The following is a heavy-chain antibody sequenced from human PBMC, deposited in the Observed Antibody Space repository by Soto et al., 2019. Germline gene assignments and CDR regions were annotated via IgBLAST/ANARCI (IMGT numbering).Heavy chain of an antibody. D-gene: IGHD2-21*02. J-gene: IGHJ4*02. V-gene: IGHV4-59*01. CDR1: GGSISSYY. Sequence: SETLSLTCTVSGGSISSYYWSWIRQPPGKGLEWIGYIYYSGSTNYNPSLKSRVTISVDTSKNQFSLKLSSVTAADTAVYYCARGIDPCGGDCYSPDYFDYWGQGTLVTVSS. CDR2: IYYSGST. CDR3: ARGIDPCGGDCYSPDYFDY.